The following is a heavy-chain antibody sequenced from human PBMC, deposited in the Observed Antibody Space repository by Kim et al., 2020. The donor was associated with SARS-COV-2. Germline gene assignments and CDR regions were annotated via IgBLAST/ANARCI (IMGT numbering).Heavy chain of an antibody. D-gene: IGHD3-10*01. CDR2: IHHNGNT. CDR1: GESITNNNW. CDR3: ARRSGTYIP. V-gene: IGHV4-4*02. Sequence: SETLSLTCDVSGESITNNNWWTWVRQPPGKGLEWLGEIHHNGNTNYHPSLKSRVTISLDKSKNQFSLNLTSVTAADTAVYYCARRSGTYIPWGQGTRVTV. J-gene: IGHJ5*02.